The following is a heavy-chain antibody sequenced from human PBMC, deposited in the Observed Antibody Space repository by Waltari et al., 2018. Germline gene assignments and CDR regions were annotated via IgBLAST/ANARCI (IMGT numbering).Heavy chain of an antibody. J-gene: IGHJ4*02. V-gene: IGHV4-59*01. CDR2: IYYSGST. D-gene: IGHD3-10*01. CDR3: AREGMVRGVIGY. Sequence: QVQLQESGPGLVKPSETLSLTCTVAGGSICSYYWSWIRQPLGKGLECFGYIYYSGSTNYNPSLKSRVTISVETSKNQFSLKLSSVTAADTAVYYCAREGMVRGVIGYWGQGTLVTVSS. CDR1: GGSICSYY.